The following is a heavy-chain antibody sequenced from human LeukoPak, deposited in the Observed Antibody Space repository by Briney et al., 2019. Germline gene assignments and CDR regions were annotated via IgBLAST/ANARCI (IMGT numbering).Heavy chain of an antibody. CDR1: GFTFDDYG. J-gene: IGHJ4*02. CDR3: ARDYYDSSGYTTMSPDFDY. V-gene: IGHV3-20*04. Sequence: RAGGSLRLSCAASGFTFDDYGMSWVRQAPGKGLEWVSGINWNGGSTGYADSVKGRFTISRDNAKNSLYLQMNSLRAEDTAVYYCARDYYDSSGYTTMSPDFDYWGQGTLVTVSS. CDR2: INWNGGST. D-gene: IGHD3-22*01.